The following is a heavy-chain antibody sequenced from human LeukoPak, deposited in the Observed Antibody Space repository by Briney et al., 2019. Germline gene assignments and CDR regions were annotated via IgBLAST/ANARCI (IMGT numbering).Heavy chain of an antibody. CDR2: ISWNSGSI. CDR1: GFTFDDYA. V-gene: IGHV3-9*03. D-gene: IGHD3-22*01. Sequence: GRSLRLSCAASGFTFDDYAMHWVRQAPGKGLEWVSGISWNSGSIGYADSVKGRFTISRDNAKNSLYPQMNSLRAEDMALYYCAKDIRYYYDSSGYYDYWGQGTLVTVSS. J-gene: IGHJ4*02. CDR3: AKDIRYYYDSSGYYDY.